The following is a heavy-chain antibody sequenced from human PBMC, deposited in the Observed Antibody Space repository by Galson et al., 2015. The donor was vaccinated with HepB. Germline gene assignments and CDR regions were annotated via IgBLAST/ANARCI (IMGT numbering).Heavy chain of an antibody. CDR1: GFIFSGYW. V-gene: IGHV3-7*03. CDR2: IRENGSKK. D-gene: IGHD2-21*01. J-gene: IGHJ4*02. CDR3: VAGEGSAKY. Sequence: SLRLSCAGSGFIFSGYWMSWVRQAPGKGLEWVANIRENGSKKKYVDSVKGRFTISRDNAKNSLYLQMNTLRAEDTAVYYCVAGEGSAKYWGQGTLVTVSS.